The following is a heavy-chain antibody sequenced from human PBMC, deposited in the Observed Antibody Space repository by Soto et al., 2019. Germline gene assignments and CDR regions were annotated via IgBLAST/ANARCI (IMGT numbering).Heavy chain of an antibody. CDR3: ARDHAYSSSWYSAYYYYGLDV. D-gene: IGHD6-13*01. CDR2: ISAYNGNT. J-gene: IGHJ6*02. Sequence: QVQLVQSGAEVKKPGASVKVSCKASGYTFTSYGISWVRQAPGQGLEWMGWISAYNGNTNYAQKLQGRVTMPTDTSTSTAYMELRSLRSDDTAVYYCARDHAYSSSWYSAYYYYGLDVWGQGTTVTVSS. V-gene: IGHV1-18*01. CDR1: GYTFTSYG.